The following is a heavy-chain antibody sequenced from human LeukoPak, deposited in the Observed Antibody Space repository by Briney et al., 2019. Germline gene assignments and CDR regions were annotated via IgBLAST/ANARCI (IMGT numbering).Heavy chain of an antibody. D-gene: IGHD2-15*01. Sequence: SVKVSCKASGGTFSSYAISWVRQAPGQGLEWMGGIIPIFGTANYAQKFQGRVTITADESTSTAYMELSSLRSEDTAVYYCARLRVRYSPEYYFDHWGQGTLVTVSS. CDR1: GGTFSSYA. V-gene: IGHV1-69*13. CDR3: ARLRVRYSPEYYFDH. CDR2: IIPIFGTA. J-gene: IGHJ4*02.